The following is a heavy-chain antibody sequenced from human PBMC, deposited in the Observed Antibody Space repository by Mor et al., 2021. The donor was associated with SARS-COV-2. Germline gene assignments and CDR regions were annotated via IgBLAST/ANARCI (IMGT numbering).Heavy chain of an antibody. D-gene: IGHD1-26*01. CDR3: AKDWTTGATTNYFDY. J-gene: IGHJ4*02. V-gene: IGHV3-23*01. Sequence: GRFTISRDNTKNTLYLQMNSLRAEDTAVYYCAKDWTTGATTNYFDYWGQGSLVTVSS.